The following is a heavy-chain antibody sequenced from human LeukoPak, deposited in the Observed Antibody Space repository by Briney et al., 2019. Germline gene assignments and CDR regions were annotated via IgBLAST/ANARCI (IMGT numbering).Heavy chain of an antibody. V-gene: IGHV4-39*07. CDR2: IVSGGST. CDR3: ARDNVDDRSAYYPAYFAY. CDR1: TDSISSGNYY. D-gene: IGHD3-22*01. Sequence: LETLSLTCTVSTDSISSGNYYWGWVRQSPGQGLEWIGSIVSGGSTYHNPSLKSRVTISVDTSKNQFSLKLNSVTAADTAVYFCARDNVDDRSAYYPAYFAYWAREPWSPSPQ. J-gene: IGHJ4*02.